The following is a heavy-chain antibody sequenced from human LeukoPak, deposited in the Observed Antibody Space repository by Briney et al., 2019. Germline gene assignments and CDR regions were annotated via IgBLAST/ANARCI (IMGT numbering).Heavy chain of an antibody. CDR3: AKNGVVVAAFYFDY. CDR1: GLIFSSYG. V-gene: IGHV3-30*02. D-gene: IGHD2-15*01. Sequence: PGGSLRLSCAASGLIFSSYGMHWVRKAPGKGLEWVAFIRYDGSNKYYADSVKGRFTISRDNSKNTLYLQMNSLRGEDTAVYYCAKNGVVVAAFYFDYWGQGTLVTVSS. CDR2: IRYDGSNK. J-gene: IGHJ4*02.